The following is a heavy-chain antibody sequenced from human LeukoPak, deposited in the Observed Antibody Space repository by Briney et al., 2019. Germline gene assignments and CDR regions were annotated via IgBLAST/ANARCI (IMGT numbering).Heavy chain of an antibody. V-gene: IGHV4-59*01. Sequence: SETLSLTCTVSSGSISSYYWSWIRHPPGKGREWIGYIYYSGSTNYNPSLKSRVTISVDTSKNQFSLKLRTETPAGTALYYCARATGSDGSSALLQWGQGTLVTVSS. D-gene: IGHD6-6*01. CDR2: IYYSGST. CDR1: SGSISSYY. J-gene: IGHJ4*02. CDR3: ARATGSDGSSALLQ.